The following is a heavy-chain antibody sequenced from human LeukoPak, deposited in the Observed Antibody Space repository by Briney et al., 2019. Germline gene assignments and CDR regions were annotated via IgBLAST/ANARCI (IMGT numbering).Heavy chain of an antibody. CDR3: ARGLDWNYADY. D-gene: IGHD1-7*01. J-gene: IGHJ4*02. CDR1: GGSFSGYY. CDR2: INHSGST. V-gene: IGHV4-34*01. Sequence: PSETLSLTCAVYGGSFSGYYWSWIRQPPGKGLEWIGEINHSGSTNYNPSLKSRVTISVDTSKNQFSLILISVTAADTAVYYCARGLDWNYADYWGQGTLVTVSS.